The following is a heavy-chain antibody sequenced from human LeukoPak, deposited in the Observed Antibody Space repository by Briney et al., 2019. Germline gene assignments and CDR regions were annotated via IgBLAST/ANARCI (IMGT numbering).Heavy chain of an antibody. CDR1: GYTFTSYG. J-gene: IGHJ4*02. Sequence: ASVKVSCKASGYTFTSYGISWVRQAPGQGLEWMGWISAYNGNTNYAQKLQGRVTMTTDTSTSTAYMELRSLRSDDTAVYYCARKLKEDCSGGSCYFDYWGQGTLVTVSS. CDR3: ARKLKEDCSGGSCYFDY. V-gene: IGHV1-18*01. CDR2: ISAYNGNT. D-gene: IGHD2-15*01.